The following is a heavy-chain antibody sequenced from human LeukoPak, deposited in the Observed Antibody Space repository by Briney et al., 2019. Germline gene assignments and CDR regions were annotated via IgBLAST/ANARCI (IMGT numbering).Heavy chain of an antibody. CDR1: GFTFGKYW. J-gene: IGHJ4*02. Sequence: GGSLRLSCVASGFTFGKYWMSWVRQAPGKGLEWVANIKLDGSEKNYVDSVKGRFTISRDNTKNSLYLQMNSLRAEDAAVFYCARDQYDTWSRRGNFDSWGQGTLVIVSS. D-gene: IGHD3-3*01. V-gene: IGHV3-7*03. CDR3: ARDQYDTWSRRGNFDS. CDR2: IKLDGSEK.